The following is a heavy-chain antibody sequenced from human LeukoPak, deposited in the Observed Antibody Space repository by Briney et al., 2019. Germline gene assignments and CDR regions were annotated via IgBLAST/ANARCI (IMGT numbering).Heavy chain of an antibody. J-gene: IGHJ4*02. CDR3: ARGLLRSTESWEFFYYFDY. CDR2: INHSGST. V-gene: IGHV4-34*01. CDR1: GGSFSGYY. D-gene: IGHD3-3*01. Sequence: PSQTLSLTCAVYGGSFSGYYWSWIRQPPGKGLEWIGEINHSGSTDYNPSLKSRVTISVDTSKNQFSLKLSSVTAADTAVYYCARGLLRSTESWEFFYYFDYWGQGTLVTVSS.